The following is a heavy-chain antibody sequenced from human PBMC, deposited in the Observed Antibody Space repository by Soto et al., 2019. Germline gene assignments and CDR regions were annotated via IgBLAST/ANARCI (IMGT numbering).Heavy chain of an antibody. CDR2: IYYSGST. V-gene: IGHV4-59*01. CDR3: ARDLSSNFWRYFEY. D-gene: IGHD3-3*01. Sequence: PSETLSLTCTVSGGSISSYYWSWIRQPPGKGLEWIGYIYYSGSTNYNPSLKSRVTISVDTSKNQFSLKLSSVTAADTAVYYCARDLSSNFWRYFEYWGQGTLVTVSA. CDR1: GGSISSYY. J-gene: IGHJ4*02.